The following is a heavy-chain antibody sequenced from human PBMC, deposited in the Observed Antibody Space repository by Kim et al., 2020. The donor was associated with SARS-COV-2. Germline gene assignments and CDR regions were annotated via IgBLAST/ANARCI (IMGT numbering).Heavy chain of an antibody. CDR2: ISSSSSTI. J-gene: IGHJ4*02. CDR3: ARAWSRSIWFGELSPDY. D-gene: IGHD3-10*01. Sequence: GGSLRLSCAASGFTFSSYSMNWVRQAPGKGLEWVSYISSSSSTIYYADSVKGRFTISRDNAKNSLYLQMNSLRDEDTAVYYCARAWSRSIWFGELSPDYWGQGTLVTVSS. V-gene: IGHV3-48*02. CDR1: GFTFSSYS.